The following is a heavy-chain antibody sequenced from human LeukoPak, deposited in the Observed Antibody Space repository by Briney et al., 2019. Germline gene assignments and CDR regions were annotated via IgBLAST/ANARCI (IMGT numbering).Heavy chain of an antibody. J-gene: IGHJ4*02. CDR3: ARTNGGYEYN. CDR1: GYTFTGYY. CDR2: INPNSGDT. Sequence: ASVKVSCKASGYTFTGYYMHWVRQAPGQGLEWMGWINPNSGDTNYAQKFQGRVTMTRDTSSSTAYMDLSRLRSDDTAVYYCARTNGGYEYNWGQGTRVIVSS. V-gene: IGHV1-2*02. D-gene: IGHD5-12*01.